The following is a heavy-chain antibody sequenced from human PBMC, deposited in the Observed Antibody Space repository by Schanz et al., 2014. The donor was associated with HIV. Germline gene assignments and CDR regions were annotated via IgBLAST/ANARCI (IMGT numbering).Heavy chain of an antibody. CDR1: GGTFSSYA. Sequence: QVQLVQSGAEVKKPGSSVKVSCKASGGTFSSYAISWVRQAPGQGLEWMGGIIPIFGTANYAQKFQGRVTITADKSTSTAYMELSSLRSEDTAVYYCARRRGWGSYRYFPYGLDVWGQGTTVTVSS. D-gene: IGHD3-16*02. V-gene: IGHV1-69*06. J-gene: IGHJ6*02. CDR3: ARRRGWGSYRYFPYGLDV. CDR2: IIPIFGTA.